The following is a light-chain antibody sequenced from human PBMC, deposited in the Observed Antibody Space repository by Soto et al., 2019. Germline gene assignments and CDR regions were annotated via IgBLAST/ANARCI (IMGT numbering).Light chain of an antibody. J-gene: IGKJ4*01. CDR2: DAS. V-gene: IGKV3-11*01. Sequence: EIVLTQSPSTLSLSPAERANLSCRASQSVSSYLAWYQQKPGQAPRLLIYDASNRATGIPARFSGSGSGTDFTLTISSLEPEDFAVYYCQQRSNWLTFGGGTKVDI. CDR3: QQRSNWLT. CDR1: QSVSSY.